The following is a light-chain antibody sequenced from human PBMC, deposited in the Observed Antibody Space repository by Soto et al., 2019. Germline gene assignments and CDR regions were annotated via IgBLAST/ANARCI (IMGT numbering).Light chain of an antibody. Sequence: IEMTQSPSSLSVSVGDSVTITCRASQGIRHDLGWYQQKPGKAPELLIYAASILQSGVPSRFSGSGSGTDFTLTITSLQPEDFAIYYCLQDYTYPRTFGGGTKVDIK. CDR1: QGIRHD. J-gene: IGKJ4*01. CDR3: LQDYTYPRT. V-gene: IGKV1-6*01. CDR2: AAS.